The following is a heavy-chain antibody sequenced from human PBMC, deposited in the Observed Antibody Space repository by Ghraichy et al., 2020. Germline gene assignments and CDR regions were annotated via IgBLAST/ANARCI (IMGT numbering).Heavy chain of an antibody. CDR3: ATLSSGWSLGYYYYYMDV. CDR1: GFTFSSYA. D-gene: IGHD6-19*01. V-gene: IGHV3-23*01. Sequence: GESLNISCAASGFTFSSYAMSWVRQAPGKGLEWVSAISGSGGSTYYADSVKGRFTISRDNSKNTLYLQMNSLRAEDTAVYYCATLSSGWSLGYYYYYMDVWGKGTTVTVSS. J-gene: IGHJ6*03. CDR2: ISGSGGST.